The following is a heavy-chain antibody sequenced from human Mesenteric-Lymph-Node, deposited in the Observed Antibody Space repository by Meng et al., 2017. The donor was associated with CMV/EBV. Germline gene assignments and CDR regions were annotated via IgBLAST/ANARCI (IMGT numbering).Heavy chain of an antibody. D-gene: IGHD3-22*01. Sequence: SETLSLTCAVSGGSISSSNWWSWVRQPPGKGLEWIGEIYHSGSTNYNPSLKSRVTISVDKSKNQFSLKLSSVTAADTAVYYCASMGTYDSSGYSFDHWGQGTLVTVSS. CDR3: ASMGTYDSSGYSFDH. CDR2: IYHSGST. CDR1: GGSISSSNW. J-gene: IGHJ4*02. V-gene: IGHV4-4*02.